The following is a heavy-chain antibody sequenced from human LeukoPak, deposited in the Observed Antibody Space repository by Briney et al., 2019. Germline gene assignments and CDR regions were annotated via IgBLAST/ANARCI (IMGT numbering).Heavy chain of an antibody. CDR1: GGSVSSCSHY. D-gene: IGHD7-27*01. J-gene: IGHJ4*02. CDR2: IYYSAST. CDR3: ARRGSNWGYYFDY. V-gene: IGHV4-61*01. Sequence: RAEPLSLTCSVSGGSVSSCSHYWSWIPRPPGKGLEWIVYIYYSASTNYNPSLKSRVTIPVDPSNSKFSLKLSSVTPADTAVYYCARRGSNWGYYFDYWGQGTLVTVSS.